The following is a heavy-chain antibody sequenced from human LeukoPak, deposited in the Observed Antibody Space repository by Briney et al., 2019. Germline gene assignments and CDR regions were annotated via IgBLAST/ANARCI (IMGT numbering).Heavy chain of an antibody. V-gene: IGHV4-39*07. CDR2: IYYTGST. CDR1: GASISGSGYY. CDR3: ARGFRTNGVCLDY. J-gene: IGHJ4*02. D-gene: IGHD2-8*01. Sequence: SETLSLTCAVSGASISGSGYYLGWIRQPPGKGLEWIGNIYYTGSTYYNPSLKSRVTISVDTSKNQFSLKLSSVTAADTAVYYCARGFRTNGVCLDYWGQGTLVTVSS.